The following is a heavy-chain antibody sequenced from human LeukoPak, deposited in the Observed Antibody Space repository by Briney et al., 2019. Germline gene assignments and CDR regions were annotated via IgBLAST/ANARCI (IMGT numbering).Heavy chain of an antibody. Sequence: GGSLRLSCAASGLTFSSYSMNWVRQAPGKGLEWVSSISSSSSYIYYADSVKGRFTISRDNAKNSLYLQMNSLRAEDTAVYYCARDSAAVAGTGHYWGQGTLVTVSS. D-gene: IGHD6-19*01. CDR1: GLTFSSYS. J-gene: IGHJ4*02. CDR2: ISSSSSYI. V-gene: IGHV3-21*01. CDR3: ARDSAAVAGTGHY.